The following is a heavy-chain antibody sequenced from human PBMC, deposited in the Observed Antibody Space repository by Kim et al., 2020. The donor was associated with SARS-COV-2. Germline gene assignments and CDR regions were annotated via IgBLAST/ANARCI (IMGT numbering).Heavy chain of an antibody. V-gene: IGHV3-23*01. CDR3: AKPRRSSSWQKPGPQNWFDP. Sequence: GGSLRLSCAASGFTFSSYAMSWVRQAPGKGLEWVSAISGSGGSTYYADSVKGRFTISRDNSKNTLYLQMNSLRAEDTAVYYCAKPRRSSSWQKPGPQNWFDPWGQGTLVTVSS. D-gene: IGHD6-13*01. J-gene: IGHJ5*02. CDR2: ISGSGGST. CDR1: GFTFSSYA.